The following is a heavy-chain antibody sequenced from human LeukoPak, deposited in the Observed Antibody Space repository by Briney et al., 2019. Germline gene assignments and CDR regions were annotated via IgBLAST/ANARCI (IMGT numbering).Heavy chain of an antibody. V-gene: IGHV3-48*01. Sequence: GGSLRLSCAASGFAFGSFGMNWVRQAPGRGLEWVSYISSSGNAIYYAESVKGRFTISRDNARNSLYLQMDSLRVEDTAVYYCARAPLEIVGIDYWGQGTLVTVSS. CDR3: ARAPLEIVGIDY. J-gene: IGHJ4*02. CDR2: ISSSGNAI. CDR1: GFAFGSFG. D-gene: IGHD1-26*01.